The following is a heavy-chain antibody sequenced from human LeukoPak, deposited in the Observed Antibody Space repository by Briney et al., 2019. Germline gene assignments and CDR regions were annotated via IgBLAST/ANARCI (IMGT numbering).Heavy chain of an antibody. V-gene: IGHV3-30*07. D-gene: IGHD2-21*01. CDR3: ARDRVRKNAFDI. Sequence: DSVKGRFTISRDNSKNTLYLQMSSLRAEDTAVYYCARDRVRKNAFDIWGQGTMVTVSS. J-gene: IGHJ3*02.